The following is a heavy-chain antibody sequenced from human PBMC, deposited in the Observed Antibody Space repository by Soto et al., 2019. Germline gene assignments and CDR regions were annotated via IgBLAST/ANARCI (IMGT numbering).Heavy chain of an antibody. J-gene: IGHJ5*02. V-gene: IGHV1-46*01. D-gene: IGHD3-22*01. CDR1: GYNFTNYY. Sequence: ASVKVSCQQSGYNFTNYYMHWVRPAPGQGLELMGIIHPTVGSTNYAQQFQGRVTMTRDTSTSTAYMELSRLRSDDTAVYYCARARRDATYYDSSAYRWFDPWGQGTLVTVSS. CDR3: ARARRDATYYDSSAYRWFDP. CDR2: IHPTVGST.